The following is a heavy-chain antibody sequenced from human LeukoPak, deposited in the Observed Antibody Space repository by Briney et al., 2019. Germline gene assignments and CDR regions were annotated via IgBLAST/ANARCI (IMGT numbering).Heavy chain of an antibody. V-gene: IGHV3-53*01. CDR3: ASPVGYGSGSYSN. Sequence: PGGSLRLSCAASGFTVSSNYMSWVRQAPGKGLEWVSVIYSGGSTYYADSVKGRFTISRDNSKNTLYLQMNSLRAEDTAVYYCASPVGYGSGSYSNWGQGTLVTVSS. CDR1: GFTVSSNY. CDR2: IYSGGST. J-gene: IGHJ4*02. D-gene: IGHD3-10*01.